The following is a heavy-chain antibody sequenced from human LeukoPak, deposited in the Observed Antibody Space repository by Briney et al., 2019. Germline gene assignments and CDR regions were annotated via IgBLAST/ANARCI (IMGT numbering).Heavy chain of an antibody. CDR3: AKDPFYYDSSGYPRPFDY. CDR2: ISYDGSNK. V-gene: IGHV3-30-3*01. D-gene: IGHD3-22*01. CDR1: GFTFSSYA. J-gene: IGHJ4*02. Sequence: GGSLRLSCAASGFTFSSYAMHWVRQAPGKGLEWVAVISYDGSNKYYADSVKGRFTISRDNSKNTLYLQMNSLRAEDTAVYYCAKDPFYYDSSGYPRPFDYWGQGTLVTVSS.